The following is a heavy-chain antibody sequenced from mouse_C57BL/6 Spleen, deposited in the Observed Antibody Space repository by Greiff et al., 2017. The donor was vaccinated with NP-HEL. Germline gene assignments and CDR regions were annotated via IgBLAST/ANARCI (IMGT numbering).Heavy chain of an antibody. CDR2: INPSNGGT. CDR3: ARLGSSGYAWFAY. Sequence: VQLQQPGTELVKPGASVKLSCKASGYTFTSYWMHWVKQRPGQGLEWIGNINPSNGGTNYNEKFKSKATLTVDKSSSTAYMQLSSLTSEDSAVYYCARLGSSGYAWFAYWGQGTLVTVSA. D-gene: IGHD3-2*02. V-gene: IGHV1-53*01. J-gene: IGHJ3*01. CDR1: GYTFTSYW.